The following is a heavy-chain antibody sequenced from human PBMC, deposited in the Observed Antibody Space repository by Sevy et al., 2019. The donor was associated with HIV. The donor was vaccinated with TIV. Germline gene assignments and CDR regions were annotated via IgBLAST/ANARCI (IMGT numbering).Heavy chain of an antibody. Sequence: GGSLRLSCAASGFTFNSYAMHWVRQAPGKGLEWVAVISKDGRTKYYAESVKGRFTISRDNAKNSLYLQMNSLRAEDTAVYYCAGVGITGTTSFYYYYGMDVWGQGTTVTVSS. CDR1: GFTFNSYA. V-gene: IGHV3-30*03. CDR3: AGVGITGTTSFYYYYGMDV. J-gene: IGHJ6*02. D-gene: IGHD1-7*01. CDR2: ISKDGRTK.